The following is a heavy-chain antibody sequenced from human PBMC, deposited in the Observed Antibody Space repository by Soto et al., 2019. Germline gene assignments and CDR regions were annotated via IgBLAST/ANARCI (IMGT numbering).Heavy chain of an antibody. CDR2: ISGGGGST. CDR3: AKDLPAFGGSENYGWFDP. CDR1: GFTFRNYG. J-gene: IGHJ5*02. V-gene: IGHV3-23*01. D-gene: IGHD3-10*01. Sequence: GGSLRLSCAASGFTFRNYGMSWVRQAPGKGLDWVSSISGGGGSTYYADSVKGRFTISRDNSKNTLFLLVNSLRAEDTAVYYCAKDLPAFGGSENYGWFDPWGQGTLVTVSS.